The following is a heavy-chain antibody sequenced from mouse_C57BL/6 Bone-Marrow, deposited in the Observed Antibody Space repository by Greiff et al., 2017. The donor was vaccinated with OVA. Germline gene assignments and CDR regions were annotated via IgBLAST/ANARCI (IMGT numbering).Heavy chain of an antibody. CDR2: ISYSGST. J-gene: IGHJ1*03. D-gene: IGHD1-1*01. V-gene: IGHV3-8*01. CDR3: ARSPTTVVARGGDWYFDV. Sequence: VQLKESGPGLAKPSQTLSLTCSVTGYSITSDYWNWIRKFPGNKLEYMGYISYSGSTYYNPSLKSRISITRDTSKNQYYLQLNSVTTEDTATYYCARSPTTVVARGGDWYFDVWGTGTTVTVSS. CDR1: GYSITSDY.